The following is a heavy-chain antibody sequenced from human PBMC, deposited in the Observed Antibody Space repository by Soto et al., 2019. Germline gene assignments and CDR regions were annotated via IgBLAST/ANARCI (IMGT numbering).Heavy chain of an antibody. Sequence: GASVKVSCKASGYTFSNYSMHWVRQAPGQRLEWMGWINTDNGKTGGSQRFQDRVTLTRDTSANTAYMELSSLTYEDTAVYYCARAGNCTSTTCFSGWLDPWGQGTLVTVSS. D-gene: IGHD2-2*01. CDR1: GYTFSNYS. CDR2: INTDNGKT. J-gene: IGHJ5*02. CDR3: ARAGNCTSTTCFSGWLDP. V-gene: IGHV1-3*04.